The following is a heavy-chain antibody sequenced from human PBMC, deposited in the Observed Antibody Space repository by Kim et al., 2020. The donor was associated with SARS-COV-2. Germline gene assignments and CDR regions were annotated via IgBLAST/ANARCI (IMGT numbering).Heavy chain of an antibody. J-gene: IGHJ4*02. Sequence: GGSLRLSCAASGFTFTTYAMSWVRQAPGKGLEWVSATSVSGDSTYYADYVKGRFSISRNNSKSTLYLQMNSLRAEDTAVYYCAKRHPSGWNFDSWGQGTL. CDR3: AKRHPSGWNFDS. CDR2: TSVSGDST. CDR1: GFTFTTYA. D-gene: IGHD6-19*01. V-gene: IGHV3-23*01.